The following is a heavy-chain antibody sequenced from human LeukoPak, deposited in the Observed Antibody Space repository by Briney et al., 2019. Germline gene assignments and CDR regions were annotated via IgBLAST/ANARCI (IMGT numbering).Heavy chain of an antibody. Sequence: LPGGCLKLSCAASGFTFSGSAMHWVRQASGKGLEWVRRIRSKANSYATAYAASVKGRFTISRDDSKKTAYLQMNSLKTEDTAVYYCTSRIVVVPAANKTSSDYWGKGTLVTVSS. CDR1: GFTFSGSA. D-gene: IGHD2-2*01. J-gene: IGHJ4*02. CDR3: TSRIVVVPAANKTSSDY. V-gene: IGHV3-73*01. CDR2: IRSKANSYAT.